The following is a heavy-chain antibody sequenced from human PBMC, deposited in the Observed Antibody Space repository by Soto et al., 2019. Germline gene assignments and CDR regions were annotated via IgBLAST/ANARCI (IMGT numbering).Heavy chain of an antibody. CDR1: GFSFVNYA. V-gene: IGHV3-23*01. CDR2: LSGSGTST. D-gene: IGHD6-19*01. CDR3: AKATTNGGWFNPFDS. J-gene: IGHJ4*02. Sequence: LRLSCAASGFSFVNYAMNWVRQAPGKGLEWVSGLSGSGTSTYYADSVEGRFTISRDNSRDTLFLQMNSLTADDTAVYYCAKATTNGGWFNPFDSWGQGALVTVSS.